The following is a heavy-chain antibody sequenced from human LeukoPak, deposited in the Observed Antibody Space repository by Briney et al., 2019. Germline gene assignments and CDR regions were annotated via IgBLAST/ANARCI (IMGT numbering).Heavy chain of an antibody. J-gene: IGHJ4*02. CDR3: AREIKRITIFGVVISGGDY. CDR1: GYTFTGYY. D-gene: IGHD3-3*01. CDR2: INPNSGGT. Sequence: APVKVSCKASGYTFTGYYMHWVRQAPGQGREWMGWINPNSGGTNYAQKFQGRVTLTRDTSISTAYMELSRLRSDDTAVYYCAREIKRITIFGVVISGGDYWGQGTLVTVSS. V-gene: IGHV1-2*02.